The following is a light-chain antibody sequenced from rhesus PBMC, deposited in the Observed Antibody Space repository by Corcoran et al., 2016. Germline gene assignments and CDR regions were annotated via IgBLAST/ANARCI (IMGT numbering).Light chain of an antibody. J-gene: IGKJ1*01. Sequence: DIQMTQSPSSLSASVGDTVTITCRASQSISSWLAWYQQKPGKAHKLLIYKASGLQSGVPSRFSGSGSGTDFTLTISSLRSEDFATYYCQQYSSSPRTFGQRTKVEI. CDR1: QSISSW. CDR3: QQYSSSPRT. V-gene: IGKV1-22*01. CDR2: KAS.